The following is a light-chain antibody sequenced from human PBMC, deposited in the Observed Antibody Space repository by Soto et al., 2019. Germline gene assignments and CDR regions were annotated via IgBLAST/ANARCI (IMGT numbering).Light chain of an antibody. Sequence: IRMTQSPSSLSASTGDRVTITCRASQSISSYLNWYQQKPGKAPKLLIYKASNLESGVPSRFSGSGSGTEFTLTISSLQTDDFATYYCQQYNSFSPWTFGQGTKVDIK. V-gene: IGKV1-5*03. CDR1: QSISSY. CDR3: QQYNSFSPWT. J-gene: IGKJ1*01. CDR2: KAS.